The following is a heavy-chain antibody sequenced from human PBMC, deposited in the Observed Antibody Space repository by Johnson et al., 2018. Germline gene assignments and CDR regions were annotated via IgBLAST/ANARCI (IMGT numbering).Heavy chain of an antibody. J-gene: IGHJ6*03. Sequence: VQLVQSGGGLVQPGVSLRLSCAASGFTFKNYALSWVRQAPGKGLEWVSTISGSGGSTYYADSVKGRFTISRDNSKNTLYLQMNSLRAEDTAVYYCAKDPKYSYGPPGYMDVWGKGTTVIGSS. CDR3: AKDPKYSYGPPGYMDV. CDR2: ISGSGGST. D-gene: IGHD5-18*01. CDR1: GFTFKNYA. V-gene: IGHV3-23*04.